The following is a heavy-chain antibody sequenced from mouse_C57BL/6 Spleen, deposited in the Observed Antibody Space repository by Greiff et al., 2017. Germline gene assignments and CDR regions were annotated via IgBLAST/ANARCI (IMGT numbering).Heavy chain of an antibody. CDR2: IDPEDGET. CDR1: GFNIKDYY. Sequence: EVQLQQSGAELVKPGASVKLSCTASGFNIKDYYMHWVKQRTEHGLEWIGRIDPEDGETKYAPKFKGKATITADTSSNTAYLHLSSLTSEDTAVYYCARYMGHYYEAYWGQGTLVTVSA. CDR3: ARYMGHYYEAY. D-gene: IGHD1-2*01. J-gene: IGHJ3*01. V-gene: IGHV14-2*01.